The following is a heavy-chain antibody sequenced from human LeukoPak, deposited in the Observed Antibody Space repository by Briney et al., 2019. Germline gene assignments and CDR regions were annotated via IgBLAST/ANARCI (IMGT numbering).Heavy chain of an antibody. Sequence: PSETLSLTCTVSGGSTSSSSYYWGWIRQPPGKGLEWIGSIYYSGSTYYNPSLKSRVTISVDTSKNQFSLKLSSVTAADTAVYYCARDRFGTGGYSYGFGPPQTGVWGQGTTVTVSS. V-gene: IGHV4-39*07. CDR1: GGSTSSSSYY. CDR3: ARDRFGTGGYSYGFGPPQTGV. CDR2: IYYSGST. D-gene: IGHD5-18*01. J-gene: IGHJ6*02.